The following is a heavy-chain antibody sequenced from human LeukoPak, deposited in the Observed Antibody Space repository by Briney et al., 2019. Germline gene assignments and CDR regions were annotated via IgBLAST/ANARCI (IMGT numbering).Heavy chain of an antibody. CDR3: ARSQGGAMVTH. CDR2: INSDGSAT. V-gene: IGHV3-74*01. Sequence: PGGSLRLSCAASGFTFGSPWMHWVRHAPGKGLVWVSRINSDGSATAYADSVKGRFTISRDNAENTLYLQMNSLRAEDTAVYYCARSQGGAMVTHWGQGTLVTVPS. CDR1: GFTFGSPW. J-gene: IGHJ4*02. D-gene: IGHD5-18*01.